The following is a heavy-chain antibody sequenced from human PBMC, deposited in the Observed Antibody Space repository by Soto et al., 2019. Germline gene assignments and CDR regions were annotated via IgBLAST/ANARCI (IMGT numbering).Heavy chain of an antibody. V-gene: IGHV4-61*08. Sequence: QVQLQESGPGLVKPSETLSLTCTVSGASVSTDGYYWSWIRQPPGKGLEWIGYIYYSGSTDYNPSLKSRVTTTVDTSKNPFALRLTSVTAADSDIYYFARLRRLAPVATYYYRSMDVWSQGTTVTVSS. CDR3: ARLRRLAPVATYYYRSMDV. CDR1: GASVSTDGYY. CDR2: IYYSGST. D-gene: IGHD5-12*01. J-gene: IGHJ6*02.